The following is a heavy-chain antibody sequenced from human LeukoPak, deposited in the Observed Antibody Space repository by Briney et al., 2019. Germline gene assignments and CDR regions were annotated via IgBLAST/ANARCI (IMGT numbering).Heavy chain of an antibody. J-gene: IGHJ4*02. Sequence: GGSLRLSCAASGFTFSSYAMNWVRQAPGRGLEWVSGISGFGSKTYYADSVKGRFTISRDNSKNTLYLQMHSLGAEDTALYYCAKDHYGDYLYYFDLWGQGTLVTVSS. V-gene: IGHV3-23*01. CDR1: GFTFSSYA. D-gene: IGHD4-17*01. CDR3: AKDHYGDYLYYFDL. CDR2: ISGFGSKT.